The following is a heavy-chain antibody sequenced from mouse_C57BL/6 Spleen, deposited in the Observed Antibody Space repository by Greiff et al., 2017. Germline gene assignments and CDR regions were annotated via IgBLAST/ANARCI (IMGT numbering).Heavy chain of an antibody. CDR3: ARYSGDGCYVGYAMDY. CDR1: GFTFTDYY. D-gene: IGHD2-3*01. J-gene: IGHJ4*01. Sequence: VQLKESGGGLVQPGGSLRLSCAASGFTFTDYYMSWVRQPPGKALEWLGFIRNKANGYTTEYSASVKGRFTISRNNSQSILYLQMNALRAEDSATYYCARYSGDGCYVGYAMDYWGQGTSVTVSS. V-gene: IGHV7-3*01. CDR2: IRNKANGYTT.